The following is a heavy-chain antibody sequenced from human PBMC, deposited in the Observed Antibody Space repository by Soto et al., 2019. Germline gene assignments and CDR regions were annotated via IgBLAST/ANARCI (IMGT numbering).Heavy chain of an antibody. CDR3: AKDMDLFGRSSLAFDI. Sequence: EVQLLESGGGWVQPGGSLRLSCAASGFTFSSYAMSWVRQAPGKGLEWVSAISGSGGSTYYADSVKGRFTISRDNSKNKLYLQMNSLRAEDTAVYYCAKDMDLFGRSSLAFDIWGQGTMVTVSS. CDR2: ISGSGGST. V-gene: IGHV3-23*01. CDR1: GFTFSSYA. J-gene: IGHJ3*02. D-gene: IGHD3-10*02.